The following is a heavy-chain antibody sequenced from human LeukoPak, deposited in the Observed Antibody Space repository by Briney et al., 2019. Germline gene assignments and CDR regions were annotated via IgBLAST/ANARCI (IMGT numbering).Heavy chain of an antibody. J-gene: IGHJ4*02. CDR2: TYYRSKWYN. D-gene: IGHD6-19*01. CDR3: VRDGTGWYYFDY. V-gene: IGHV6-1*01. Sequence: SQTLSLTCVISGDSVSSNSATWNWIRQSPSRGLEWLGRTYYRSKWYNEYAVSVKSRITIYPDTSNNQFSLQLNSVTPEDTAVYYCVRDGTGWYYFDYWGQGILVTVSS. CDR1: GDSVSSNSAT.